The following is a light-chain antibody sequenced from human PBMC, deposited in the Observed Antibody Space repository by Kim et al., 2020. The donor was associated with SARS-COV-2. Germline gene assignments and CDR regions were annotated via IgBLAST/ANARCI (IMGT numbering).Light chain of an antibody. J-gene: IGLJ3*02. CDR3: AAWDDSLSWV. CDR2: RNT. Sequence: PGQTVTISCSGTSSNIGGHFVYWYQQLPGTAPKLLIYRNTHRALGVPDRFSGSKSGTSASLAISGLRSEYEADYYCAAWDDSLSWVFGGGTKLTVL. CDR1: SSNIGGHF. V-gene: IGLV1-47*01.